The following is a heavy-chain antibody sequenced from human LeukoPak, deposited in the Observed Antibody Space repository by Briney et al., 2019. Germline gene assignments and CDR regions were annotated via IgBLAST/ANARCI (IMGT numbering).Heavy chain of an antibody. CDR2: ISSSGSTI. CDR1: GFTFSDYY. V-gene: IGHV3-11*01. CDR3: ARVNRVITFGGAQNSYYFDY. Sequence: PGGSLRLSCAASGFTFSDYYMSWIRQAPGKGLEWVSYISSSGSTIYYADSVKGRFTISRDNAKNSLYLQMNSLRAEDTAVYYCARVNRVITFGGAQNSYYFDYWGQGTLVTVSS. J-gene: IGHJ4*02. D-gene: IGHD3-16*01.